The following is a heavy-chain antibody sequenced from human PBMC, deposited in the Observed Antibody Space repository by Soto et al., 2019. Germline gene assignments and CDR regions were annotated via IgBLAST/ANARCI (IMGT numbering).Heavy chain of an antibody. CDR3: ARGGFGGGLDY. J-gene: IGHJ4*02. Sequence: QVQLQQWGAGLLKPSETLSLTCGVHGGSFNSYYWSWIRQPPGKGLEWIGEIKHSGPTYYNPSLKIRVTISVDTSKKQFSLKLTSVTAADTAVYYCARGGFGGGLDYWGQGTLVTVSS. CDR1: GGSFNSYY. D-gene: IGHD2-15*01. V-gene: IGHV4-34*01. CDR2: IKHSGPT.